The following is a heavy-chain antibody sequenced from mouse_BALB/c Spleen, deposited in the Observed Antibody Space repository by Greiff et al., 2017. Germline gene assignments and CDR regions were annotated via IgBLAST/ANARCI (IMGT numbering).Heavy chain of an antibody. D-gene: IGHD2-4*01. CDR2: INPGSGGT. J-gene: IGHJ1*01. CDR3: ARGDDYVRYFDV. Sequence: QVQLQQSGAELVRPGTSVKVSCKASGYAFTNYLIEWVKQRPGQGLEWIGVINPGSGGTNYNEKFKGKATLTADKSSSTAYMQLSSLTSDDSAVYFCARGDDYVRYFDVWGAGTTVTVSS. V-gene: IGHV1-54*01. CDR1: GYAFTNYL.